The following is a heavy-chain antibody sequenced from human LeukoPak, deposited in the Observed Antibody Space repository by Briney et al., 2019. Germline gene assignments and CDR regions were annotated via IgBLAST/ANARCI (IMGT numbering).Heavy chain of an antibody. D-gene: IGHD5-18*01. CDR1: GFTFSSSR. Sequence: PGGSLRLSCVASGFTFSSSRMSWVRQAPGKGLEWVANIKQNGSEKYCVDSVKGRFTISRDNAKNSLYLQMNGLRAEDTAVYYCAREAGIPPSTQQWPTSVYYWGQGTLVTVSS. CDR3: AREAGIPPSTQQWPTSVYY. J-gene: IGHJ4*02. CDR2: IKQNGSEK. V-gene: IGHV3-7*05.